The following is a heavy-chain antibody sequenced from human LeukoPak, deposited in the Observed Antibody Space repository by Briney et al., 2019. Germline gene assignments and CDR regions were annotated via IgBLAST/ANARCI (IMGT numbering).Heavy chain of an antibody. CDR3: ARDRIQLWLTSNWFDP. V-gene: IGHV1-58*02. Sequence: ASVKVSCKASGFTFTSSAMQWVRQARGQRLEWIGWIVVGSGNTNYAQKFQERVTITRDMSTSTAYMELSSLRSEDTAVYYCARDRIQLWLTSNWFDPWGQGTLVTVSS. CDR2: IVVGSGNT. CDR1: GFTFTSSA. J-gene: IGHJ5*02. D-gene: IGHD5-18*01.